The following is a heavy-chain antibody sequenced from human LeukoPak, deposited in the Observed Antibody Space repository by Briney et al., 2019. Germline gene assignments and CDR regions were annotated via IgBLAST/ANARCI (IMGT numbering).Heavy chain of an antibody. Sequence: TGGSVRLFCAASGFTFSSYAMSWVRQAPGKGLEWVSAISGSGGSTYYADSVKGRFTISRDNSKTTLYLQMNSLRAEDTAVYYCAKILGYCSGGSCYGDDAFDIWGQGTMVTVSS. D-gene: IGHD2-15*01. J-gene: IGHJ3*02. V-gene: IGHV3-23*01. CDR3: AKILGYCSGGSCYGDDAFDI. CDR2: ISGSGGST. CDR1: GFTFSSYA.